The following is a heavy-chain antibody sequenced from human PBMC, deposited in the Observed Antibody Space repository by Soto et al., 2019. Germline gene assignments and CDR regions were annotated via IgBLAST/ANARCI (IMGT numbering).Heavy chain of an antibody. V-gene: IGHV4-31*03. Sequence: SETLSLTCTVSGGSISSGGYYWSWIRQHPGKGLEWIGYIYYSGTTYYNPSLKSRVTISVDTSKNQFSLKLSSVSAADTALYYCARCSLVVVPAPGFDPWGRATLVT. CDR1: GGSISSGGYY. CDR3: ARCSLVVVPAPGFDP. D-gene: IGHD2-2*01. J-gene: IGHJ5*02. CDR2: IYYSGTT.